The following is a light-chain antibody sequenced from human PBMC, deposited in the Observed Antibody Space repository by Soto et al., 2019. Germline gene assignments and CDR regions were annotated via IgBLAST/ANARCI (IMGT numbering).Light chain of an antibody. CDR1: QSVLYSSNNKNY. Sequence: DIVMTQSPDSLAVSLGERATINCKSSQSVLYSSNNKNYLAWYQQKPGQAPNLLIYWASTRESGVPDRFSGSGSGTDFTLTISSLLAEDVAVYYCQQYYSTPPTFGQGTKVEIK. CDR3: QQYYSTPPT. V-gene: IGKV4-1*01. J-gene: IGKJ1*01. CDR2: WAS.